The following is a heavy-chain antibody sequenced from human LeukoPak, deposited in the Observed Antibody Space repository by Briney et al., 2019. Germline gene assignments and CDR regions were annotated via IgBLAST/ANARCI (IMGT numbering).Heavy chain of an antibody. Sequence: SETLSLTCTVSGGSISSYYWSWIRQPPGKGLEWIGEINHSGSTNYNPSLKSRVTISVDTSKNQFSLKLSSVTAADTAVYYCARGRGYYYGSGSYYNVGRPPGVYGYWGQGTLVTVSS. J-gene: IGHJ4*02. V-gene: IGHV4-34*01. CDR2: INHSGST. D-gene: IGHD3-10*01. CDR1: GGSISSYY. CDR3: ARGRGYYYGSGSYYNVGRPPGVYGY.